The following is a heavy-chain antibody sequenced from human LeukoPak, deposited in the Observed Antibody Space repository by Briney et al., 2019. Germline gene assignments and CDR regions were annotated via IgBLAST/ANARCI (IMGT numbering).Heavy chain of an antibody. D-gene: IGHD2-21*01. V-gene: IGHV1-2*02. J-gene: IGHJ4*02. CDR1: GYMFTDFH. Sequence: ASVKVSCRAVGYMFTDFHVHWVRQAPGQGLEWMGWIYPSTNGTKSAQKFRGRITLTRDTSISTVFMELNNLRSDDTAVYYCARGRYSNDYWGQGTLVTVSS. CDR3: ARGRYSNDY. CDR2: IYPSTNGT.